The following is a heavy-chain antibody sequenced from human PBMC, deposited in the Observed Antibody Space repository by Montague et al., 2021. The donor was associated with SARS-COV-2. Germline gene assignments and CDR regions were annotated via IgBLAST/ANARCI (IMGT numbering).Heavy chain of an antibody. J-gene: IGHJ5*02. CDR2: ISSSSSTI. CDR3: ARGPRVVAATLWFDP. Sequence: SLRLSCAASGFTFSSYSMNWVRQAPGKGLEWVSYISSSSSTIYYADSVKGRFTISSDNAKDSLYLQMNSLRAEDTAVYYCARGPRVVAATLWFDPWGQGTQVTVSS. D-gene: IGHD2-15*01. CDR1: GFTFSSYS. V-gene: IGHV3-48*04.